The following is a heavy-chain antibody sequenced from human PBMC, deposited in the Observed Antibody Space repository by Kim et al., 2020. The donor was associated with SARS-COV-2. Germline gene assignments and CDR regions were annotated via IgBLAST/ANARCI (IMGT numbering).Heavy chain of an antibody. CDR2: IIPIFGTA. D-gene: IGHD4-17*01. Sequence: SVKVSCKASGGTFSSYAISWVRQAPGQGLEWMGGIIPIFGTANYAQKFQGRVTITADESTSTAYMELSSLRSEDTAVYYCGSVTNAATTVTTHPYYYGMDVWGQGTTVTVSS. CDR1: GGTFSSYA. CDR3: GSVTNAATTVTTHPYYYGMDV. J-gene: IGHJ6*02. V-gene: IGHV1-69*13.